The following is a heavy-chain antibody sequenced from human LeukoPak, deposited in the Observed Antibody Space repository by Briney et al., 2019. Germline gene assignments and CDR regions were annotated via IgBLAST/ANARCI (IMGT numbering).Heavy chain of an antibody. D-gene: IGHD5-18*01. CDR3: ARDESAMGDFDY. CDR2: ISSSGSTK. CDR1: GFTFSDYY. J-gene: IGHJ4*02. V-gene: IGHV3-11*04. Sequence: GGSLRLSCAASGFTFSDYYMTWIRQAPGKGLEWVSYISSSGSTKYYADSVKGRFTISRDNAKNSLYLQMNSLRAEDTAVYYCARDESAMGDFDYWGQGTLVTVSS.